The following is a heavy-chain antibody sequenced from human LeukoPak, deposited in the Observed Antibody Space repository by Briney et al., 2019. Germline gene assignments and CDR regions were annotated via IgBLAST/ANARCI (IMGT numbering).Heavy chain of an antibody. D-gene: IGHD3-10*01. CDR3: AKSHRPVITMIRGSPDWFDP. V-gene: IGHV3-30*18. CDR1: GFTFSSFG. Sequence: PGGSLRLSCAASGFTFSSFGMHWVRQAPGKGLEWVAVISYDGSNKYYADSVKGRFTISRDNSKNTLYLQMNSLRAEDTAVYYCAKSHRPVITMIRGSPDWFDPWAREPWSPSPQ. J-gene: IGHJ5*02. CDR2: ISYDGSNK.